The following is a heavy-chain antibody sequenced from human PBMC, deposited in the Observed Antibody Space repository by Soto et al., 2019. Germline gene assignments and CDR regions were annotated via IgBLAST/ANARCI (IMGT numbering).Heavy chain of an antibody. V-gene: IGHV3-23*01. CDR3: AKDRGIYYGSGSYYI. CDR1: GFTFSSYA. Sequence: GGSLRLSCAASGFTFSSYARSWVRQAPGKGLEWVAAISASGGSTNYADSVKGRFAISRDNSKDTMYLRMNSLRAEDTAVYYCAKDRGIYYGSGSYYIWGRGTLVTVSS. D-gene: IGHD3-10*01. J-gene: IGHJ4*02. CDR2: ISASGGST.